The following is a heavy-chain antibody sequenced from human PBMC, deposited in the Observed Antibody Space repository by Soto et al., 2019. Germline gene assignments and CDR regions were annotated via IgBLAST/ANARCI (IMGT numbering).Heavy chain of an antibody. CDR2: LSDSGGST. CDR3: AKFPVGGDLTVGYYYFMHV. V-gene: IGHV3-23*01. CDR1: GFTFSSYA. J-gene: IGHJ6*03. D-gene: IGHD4-17*01. Sequence: EVQLLESGGGLVQPGGSLRLSCAASGFTFSSYAMSWVRQAPGKGLEWVSALSDSGGSTYYTDSVKRRFTISRDNSKNLNYLQMTSLRAEDPAAYYCAKFPVGGDLTVGYYYFMHVWGKGTTVTVSS.